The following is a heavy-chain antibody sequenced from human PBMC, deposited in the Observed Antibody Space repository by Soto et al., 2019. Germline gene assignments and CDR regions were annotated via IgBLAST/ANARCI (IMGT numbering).Heavy chain of an antibody. J-gene: IGHJ4*02. D-gene: IGHD3-10*01. V-gene: IGHV4-59*01. CDR2: IYYSGST. CDR3: ARTAGVLWFGELFLPYYFDY. CDR1: GGSISSYY. Sequence: SETLSLTCTVSGGSISSYYWSWIRQPPGKGLEWIGYIYYSGSTNYNPSLKSRVTISVDTSKNQFSLKLSSVTAADTAVYYCARTAGVLWFGELFLPYYFDYWGQGTLVTVSS.